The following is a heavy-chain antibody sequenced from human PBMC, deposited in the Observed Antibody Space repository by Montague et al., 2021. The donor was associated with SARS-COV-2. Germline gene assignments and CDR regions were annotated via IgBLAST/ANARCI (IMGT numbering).Heavy chain of an antibody. J-gene: IGHJ4*02. CDR1: GFTFSSHS. CDR2: ISSSSSYI. V-gene: IGHV3-21*01. CDR3: ARDLGYDYVWGSYRHLDN. D-gene: IGHD3-16*02. Sequence: SLRLSCAASGFTFSSHSMNWVRQAPGKGLEWVSSISSSSSYIYYADSVKGRFTISRDNAKNSLYLQMNSLRAEDTAVYYCARDLGYDYVWGSYRHLDNWGQGTLVTVSS.